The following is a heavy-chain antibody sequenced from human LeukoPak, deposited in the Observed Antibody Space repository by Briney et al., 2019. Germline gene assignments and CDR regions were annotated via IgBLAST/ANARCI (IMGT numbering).Heavy chain of an antibody. CDR2: IYSGGST. CDR3: AGGYYSAPNY. Sequence: PGGSLRLSCAASGFTVSSNYTSWVRHAPGKGLEWVSLIYSGGSTYYADSVKGRFTISRDNSKNTLYLQMNSLRADDTAVYYCAGGYYSAPNYWGPGNLVTVSS. D-gene: IGHD2/OR15-2a*01. CDR1: GFTVSSNY. J-gene: IGHJ4*02. V-gene: IGHV3-66*01.